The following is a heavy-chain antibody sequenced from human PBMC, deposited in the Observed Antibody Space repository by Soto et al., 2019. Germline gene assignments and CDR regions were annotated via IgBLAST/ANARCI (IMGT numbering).Heavy chain of an antibody. D-gene: IGHD1-26*01. J-gene: IGHJ5*02. CDR2: ISSGGTYT. V-gene: IGHV3-23*01. CDR1: GFTFSNYA. CDR3: TKNQGVELVPLATVDWFDP. Sequence: GGSLRLSCAACGFTFSNYAMTWVRQAPGKGLEWVSAISSGGTYTDYAYSVKGRFTISRDNYKITVYLELNNLSAEDTAVYHCTKNQGVELVPLATVDWFDPWGEGSGVNVSS.